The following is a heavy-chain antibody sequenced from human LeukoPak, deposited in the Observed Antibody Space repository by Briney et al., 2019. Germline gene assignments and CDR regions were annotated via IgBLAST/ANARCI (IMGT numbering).Heavy chain of an antibody. J-gene: IGHJ5*02. D-gene: IGHD3-10*01. CDR3: ARVGLLWFGELPKGNWFDP. Sequence: SSETLSLTCAVSGGSISSSNWWSWVRQPPGKGLEWIGEIYHSGSTNYNPSLKSRVTISVDKSKNQFSLKLSSVTAADTAVYYCARVGLLWFGELPKGNWFDPWGQGTLVTVSS. V-gene: IGHV4-4*02. CDR1: GGSISSSNW. CDR2: IYHSGST.